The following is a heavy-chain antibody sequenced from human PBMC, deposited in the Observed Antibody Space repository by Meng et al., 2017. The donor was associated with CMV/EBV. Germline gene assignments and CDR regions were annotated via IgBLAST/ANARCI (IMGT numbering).Heavy chain of an antibody. CDR1: GFIFSTYA. J-gene: IGHJ4*02. D-gene: IGHD6-13*01. CDR3: ARVAAAGDFDY. V-gene: IGHV3-20*01. Sequence: GGSLRLSCAASGFIFSTYAMNWVRQAPGKGLEWVSGINWNGGSTGYADSVKGRFTISRDNAKNSLYLQMNSLRAEDTALYHCARVAAAGDFDYWGQGTLVTVSS. CDR2: INWNGGST.